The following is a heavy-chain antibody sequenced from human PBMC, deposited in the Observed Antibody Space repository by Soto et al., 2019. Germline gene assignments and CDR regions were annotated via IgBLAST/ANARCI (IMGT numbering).Heavy chain of an antibody. CDR3: ARPLTPYCSGGRCYSGLDD. CDR2: IIPIFGTA. J-gene: IGHJ4*02. CDR1: GGTFSNYA. D-gene: IGHD2-15*01. V-gene: IGHV1-69*12. Sequence: QVQLVQSGAEVKKPGSSVKVSCKASGGTFSNYAISWVRQAPGQGLEWMGGIIPIFGTANYAQKFQGRVTITADESTSTAYMELSSLRSEDTAVYYCARPLTPYCSGGRCYSGLDDWGQGTLVTVSS.